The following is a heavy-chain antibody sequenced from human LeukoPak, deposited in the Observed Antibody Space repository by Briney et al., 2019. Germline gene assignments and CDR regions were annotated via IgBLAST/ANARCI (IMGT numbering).Heavy chain of an antibody. CDR3: AKLGGWYGGFPPPPGY. V-gene: IGHV3-23*01. D-gene: IGHD6-19*01. CDR1: GFTFSSYA. J-gene: IGHJ4*02. CDR2: ISGSGGST. Sequence: GGSLRLSCAASGFTFSSYAMSWVRQAPGKGLEWVSGISGSGGSTYYADSVKGRFTISRDNSKNKLYLQMNSLRAEDTAVYYCAKLGGWYGGFPPPPGYWGQGPLVTVSS.